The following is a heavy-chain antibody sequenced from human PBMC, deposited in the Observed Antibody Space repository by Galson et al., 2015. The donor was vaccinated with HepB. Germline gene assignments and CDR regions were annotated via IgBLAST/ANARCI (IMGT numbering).Heavy chain of an antibody. D-gene: IGHD4-23*01. CDR2: MNPRRGET. V-gene: IGHV1-8*01. Sequence: SVKVSCKASGYTLTDYDMNWVRQATGQGLEWLGWMNPRRGETGYAQKFQGRITMTRDTSTDTAYMELSSLRPEDTAVYYCARDYGGNSGWFDPWGQGTLVTVSS. J-gene: IGHJ5*02. CDR3: ARDYGGNSGWFDP. CDR1: GYTLTDYD.